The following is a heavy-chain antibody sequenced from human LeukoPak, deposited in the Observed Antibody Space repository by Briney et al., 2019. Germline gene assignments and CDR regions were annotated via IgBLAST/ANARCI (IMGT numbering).Heavy chain of an antibody. CDR2: INPNSGGT. Sequence: HWASVKVSCKASGYTFTGYDMHWVRQAPGQGLEWMGWINPNSGGTNYAQKFQGRVTMIRDTSISTAYMELSRLRSDDTAGYYCARADRGSHDAFDIWGQGTMVTVSS. J-gene: IGHJ3*02. CDR1: GYTFTGYD. V-gene: IGHV1-2*02. CDR3: ARADRGSHDAFDI.